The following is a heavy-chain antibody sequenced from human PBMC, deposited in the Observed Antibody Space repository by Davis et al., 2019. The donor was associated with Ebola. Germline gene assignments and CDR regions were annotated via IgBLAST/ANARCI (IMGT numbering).Heavy chain of an antibody. Sequence: MPSETLSLTCAVYGGSFSGYYWSWIRQPPGKGLEWIGEINHSGSTNYNPSLKSRVTISVDTSKNQFSLKLSSVTAADTAVYYCARAYSSSSQFHFDYWGQGTLVTVSS. D-gene: IGHD6-6*01. CDR1: GGSFSGYY. V-gene: IGHV4-34*01. CDR2: INHSGST. CDR3: ARAYSSSSQFHFDY. J-gene: IGHJ4*02.